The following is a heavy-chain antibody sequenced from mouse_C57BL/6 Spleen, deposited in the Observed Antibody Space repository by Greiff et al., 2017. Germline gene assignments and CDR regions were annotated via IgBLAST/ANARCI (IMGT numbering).Heavy chain of an antibody. Sequence: EVMLVKSGGGLVQPGGSLKLSCAASGFTFSDYYMYWVRQTPEKRLEWVAYISNGGGSTYYPDTVKGRFTISRDNAKNTLYLQMSRLKSEDTAMYYCARLDDGYHYYAMDYWGQGTSVTVSS. D-gene: IGHD2-3*01. J-gene: IGHJ4*01. CDR2: ISNGGGST. CDR3: ARLDDGYHYYAMDY. CDR1: GFTFSDYY. V-gene: IGHV5-12*01.